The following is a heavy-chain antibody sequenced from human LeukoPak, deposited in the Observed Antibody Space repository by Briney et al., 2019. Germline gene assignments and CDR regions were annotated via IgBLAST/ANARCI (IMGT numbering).Heavy chain of an antibody. Sequence: PETLSLTCTVSGGSISSYYWSWIRQPPGKGLEWIGYIYTSGSTNYNPSLKSRVTISVDTSKNQFSLKLSSVTAADTAVYYCARHYEDDSSGPYGYWGQGTLVTVSS. J-gene: IGHJ4*02. D-gene: IGHD3-22*01. CDR2: IYTSGST. CDR1: GGSISSYY. V-gene: IGHV4-4*09. CDR3: ARHYEDDSSGPYGY.